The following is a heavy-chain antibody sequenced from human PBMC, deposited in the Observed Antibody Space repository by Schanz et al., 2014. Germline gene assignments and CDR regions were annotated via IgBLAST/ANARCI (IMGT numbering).Heavy chain of an antibody. Sequence: EVQLLESGGGLVQPGGSLRLSCASSGFSFTTYAMSWVRQAQGKGLEWVSSISSGGGSTYYADSVKGRFTISRDNSKNTLYLQMDRLRAEDTAVYFCAKKVPAYNPFDSWGQGTLVTVSS. CDR1: GFSFTTYA. J-gene: IGHJ4*02. D-gene: IGHD1-1*01. CDR3: AKKVPAYNPFDS. CDR2: ISSGGGST. V-gene: IGHV3-23*01.